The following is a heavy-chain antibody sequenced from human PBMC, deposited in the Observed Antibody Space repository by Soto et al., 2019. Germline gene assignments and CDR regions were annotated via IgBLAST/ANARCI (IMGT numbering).Heavy chain of an antibody. V-gene: IGHV4-39*01. CDR1: GGSISSSSYY. D-gene: IGHD6-6*01. CDR2: IYYSGST. CDR3: ERHRARNWFDP. J-gene: IGHJ5*02. Sequence: AETLTLTCIVSGGSISSSSYYWGWIRQPPGKGLEWIGSIYYSGSTYYNPSLKSRVTISVDTSKNQFSLKLSSVTAADTAVFYCERHRARNWFDPWGQGTLVTVSS.